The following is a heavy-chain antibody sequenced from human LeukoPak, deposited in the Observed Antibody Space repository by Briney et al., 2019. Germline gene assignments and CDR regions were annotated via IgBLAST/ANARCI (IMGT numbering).Heavy chain of an antibody. CDR2: IYYSGCT. Sequence: SETLSLTCTVSGGSISSYYWSWIRQPPGKGLEWIGYIYYSGCTNYNPSLKSRVTISVDTSKNQFSLKLSSVTAADTAVYYCARVSVTVIDYWGQGTLVTVSS. CDR3: ARVSVTVIDY. CDR1: GGSISSYY. D-gene: IGHD3-16*02. V-gene: IGHV4-59*01. J-gene: IGHJ4*02.